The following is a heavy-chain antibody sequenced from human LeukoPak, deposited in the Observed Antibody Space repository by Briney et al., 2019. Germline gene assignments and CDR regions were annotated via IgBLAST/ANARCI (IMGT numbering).Heavy chain of an antibody. D-gene: IGHD1-26*01. Sequence: SETLSLTCTVSGGSISSSGYYWGWIRQPPGKGLEWIASIYYSGSTYYNQSLKSRVTISVDTSKNQLSLKLSSLTAADTAVYYCARHEYSGSYYGLSWFDPWGQGTLVTVSS. CDR2: IYYSGST. CDR3: ARHEYSGSYYGLSWFDP. J-gene: IGHJ5*02. V-gene: IGHV4-39*01. CDR1: GGSISSSGYY.